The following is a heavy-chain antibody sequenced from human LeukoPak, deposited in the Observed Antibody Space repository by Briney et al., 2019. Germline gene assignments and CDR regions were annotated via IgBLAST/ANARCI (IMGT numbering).Heavy chain of an antibody. Sequence: SETLSLTCTVSGGSISSSSYYWGWIRQPPGKGLEWIGSIYYSGSTYYNPSLKSRVTISVDTSKNQFSLKLSSVTAADTAVYYCARDGMGGDWPEDYWGQGTLVTVSS. CDR1: GGSISSSSYY. J-gene: IGHJ4*02. D-gene: IGHD1-26*01. V-gene: IGHV4-39*07. CDR3: ARDGMGGDWPEDY. CDR2: IYYSGST.